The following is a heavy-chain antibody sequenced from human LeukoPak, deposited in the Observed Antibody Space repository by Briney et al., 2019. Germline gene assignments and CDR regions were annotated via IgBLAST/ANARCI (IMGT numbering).Heavy chain of an antibody. D-gene: IGHD2-15*01. CDR1: GFTFSSYG. CDR3: AKDLAGGPSHYYGMDV. J-gene: IGHJ6*02. CDR2: ISYDGSNK. V-gene: IGHV3-30*18. Sequence: GGSLRLSCAASGFTFSSYGMHWVRQAPGKGLEWVAVISYDGSNKYYADSVKGRFTISRDNSKNTLYLQMNSLRAEDTAVYYCAKDLAGGPSHYYGMDVWGQGTTVTVSS.